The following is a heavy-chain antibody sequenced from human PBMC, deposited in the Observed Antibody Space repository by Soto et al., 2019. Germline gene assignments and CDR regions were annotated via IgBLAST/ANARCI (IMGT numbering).Heavy chain of an antibody. CDR3: ARDRYYYDSSGEINDAFDI. Sequence: GASVKVSCKASGGTFSSYAISWVRQAPGQGLEWMGGIIPIFGTANYAQKFQGRVTITADESTSTAYMELSSLRSEDTAVYYCARDRYYYDSSGEINDAFDIWGQGTMVTVSS. V-gene: IGHV1-69*13. D-gene: IGHD3-22*01. CDR1: GGTFSSYA. CDR2: IIPIFGTA. J-gene: IGHJ3*02.